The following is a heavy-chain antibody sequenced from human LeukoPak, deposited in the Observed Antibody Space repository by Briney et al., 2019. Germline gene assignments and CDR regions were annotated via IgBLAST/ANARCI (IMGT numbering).Heavy chain of an antibody. J-gene: IGHJ3*02. Sequence: PGGSLRLSCAASELTVSSKCMTWVRQAPGKGLEWVSFIYSDGSTYYADSVRGRFTISRDNSKNTLYLQMNSLRAEDTAVYYCAKEIRSSSARNAFDIWGQGTMVTVSS. V-gene: IGHV3-53*01. CDR2: IYSDGST. CDR3: AKEIRSSSARNAFDI. D-gene: IGHD6-6*01. CDR1: ELTVSSKC.